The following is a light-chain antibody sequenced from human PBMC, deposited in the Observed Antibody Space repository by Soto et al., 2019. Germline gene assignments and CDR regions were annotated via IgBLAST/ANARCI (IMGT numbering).Light chain of an antibody. J-gene: IGKJ4*01. CDR2: GAS. CDR1: QSVRRN. Sequence: EIVMTQSPATLSVSPGERATLSCRASQSVRRNLAWYQQKPGQAPRLLIYGASTRATGIPARFSGSGSGTEFTLTISSLQSEDFVVYYCQQYNNWPPELTFGGGTKVEIK. CDR3: QQYNNWPPELT. V-gene: IGKV3-15*01.